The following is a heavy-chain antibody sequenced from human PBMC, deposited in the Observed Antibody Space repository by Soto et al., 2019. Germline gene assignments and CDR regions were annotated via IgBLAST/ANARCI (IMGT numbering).Heavy chain of an antibody. CDR3: AKDFSLLTLSRIVVVVAAGPSFDY. CDR1: GFTFSSYA. CDR2: ISGSGGST. D-gene: IGHD2-15*01. V-gene: IGHV3-23*01. J-gene: IGHJ4*02. Sequence: QPGGSLRLSCAASGFTFSSYAMSWVRQAPGKGLEWVSAISGSGGSTYYADSVKGRFTISRDNSKNTLYLQMNSLRAEGTAVYYCAKDFSLLTLSRIVVVVAAGPSFDYWGQGTLVTVSS.